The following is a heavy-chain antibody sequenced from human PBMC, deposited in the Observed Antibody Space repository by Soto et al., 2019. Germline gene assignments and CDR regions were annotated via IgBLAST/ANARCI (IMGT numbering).Heavy chain of an antibody. Sequence: SETLSLTCTVSGGSISSSSYYWGWIRQPPGKGLEWIGSIYYSGSTYYNPSLKSRVTISVDTSKNQFSLKLSSVTAADTAVYYCARQERFLEWLGCFDYWGQGTLVTVSS. D-gene: IGHD3-3*01. J-gene: IGHJ4*02. CDR3: ARQERFLEWLGCFDY. CDR2: IYYSGST. CDR1: GGSISSSSYY. V-gene: IGHV4-39*01.